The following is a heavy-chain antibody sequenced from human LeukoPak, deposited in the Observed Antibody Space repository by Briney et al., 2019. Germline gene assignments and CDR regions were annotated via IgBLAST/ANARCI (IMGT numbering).Heavy chain of an antibody. Sequence: PSETLSLTCTVSGGSISSGDYYWSWIRQPPGKGLEWIGYIYYSGSTYYNPPLKSRVTISVDTSKNQFSLKLSSVTAADTAVYYCARSSGWYRVFDLWGRGTLVTVSS. D-gene: IGHD6-19*01. CDR2: IYYSGST. CDR3: ARSSGWYRVFDL. V-gene: IGHV4-30-4*08. CDR1: GGSISSGDYY. J-gene: IGHJ2*01.